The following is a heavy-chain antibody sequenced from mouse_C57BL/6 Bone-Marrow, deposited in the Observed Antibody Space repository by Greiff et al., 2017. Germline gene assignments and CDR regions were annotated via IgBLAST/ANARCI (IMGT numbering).Heavy chain of an antibody. CDR2: IDPSDSYT. J-gene: IGHJ2*01. CDR3: ARREITTVVADY. Sequence: HVQLKQPGAELVMPGASVKLSCTASGYTFTSYCMHWVQQSPGQGLEWIGEIDPSDSYTNYNQKFKGKSTLTVDKSSSTSYMQLRSLTSEDTAFYYCARREITTVVADYWGQGTTLTVSS. CDR1: GYTFTSYC. V-gene: IGHV1-69*01. D-gene: IGHD1-1*01.